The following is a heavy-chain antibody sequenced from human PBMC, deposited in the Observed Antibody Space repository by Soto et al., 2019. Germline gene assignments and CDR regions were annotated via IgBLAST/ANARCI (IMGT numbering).Heavy chain of an antibody. CDR3: ARGLINWFDP. CDR1: GGSFSGYY. J-gene: IGHJ5*02. CDR2: INHSGST. V-gene: IGHV4-34*01. Sequence: SETLSLTCAVYGGSFSGYYWSWIRQPPGKGLEWIGEINHSGSTNYNPSLKSRVTISEDTSKNQFSLKLSSVTAADTAVYYCARGLINWFDPWGQGTLVTVSS.